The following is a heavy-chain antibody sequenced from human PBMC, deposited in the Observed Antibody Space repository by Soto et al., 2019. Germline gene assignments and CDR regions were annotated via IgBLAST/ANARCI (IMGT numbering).Heavy chain of an antibody. CDR2: IYYSGST. CDR1: GGSISSSSYY. CDR3: ARHGKAVAGFDY. D-gene: IGHD6-19*01. V-gene: IGHV4-39*01. Sequence: QLQLQESGPGLVKPSETLSLTCTVSGGSISSSSYYWGWIRQPPGKGLEWIGSIYYSGSTYYNPSLKSRVTISVDTSKNQFSLKLSSVTAADTAVYYCARHGKAVAGFDYWGQGTLVTVSS. J-gene: IGHJ4*02.